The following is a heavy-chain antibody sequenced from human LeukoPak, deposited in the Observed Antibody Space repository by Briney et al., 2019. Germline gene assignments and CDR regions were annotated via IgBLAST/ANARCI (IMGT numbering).Heavy chain of an antibody. V-gene: IGHV4-59*08. CDR2: ISYSGSA. CDR1: GGSISSNS. D-gene: IGHD2-21*02. CDR3: ARRPVTGPNWFDP. Sequence: SETLSLTCTVSGGSISSNSWTWTRQPPGKGLEWIGYISYSGSANYSPSLKSRATISVDTSKNEFSLKLSSVTAADTAVYYCARRPVTGPNWFDPWGQGTLVTVSS. J-gene: IGHJ5*02.